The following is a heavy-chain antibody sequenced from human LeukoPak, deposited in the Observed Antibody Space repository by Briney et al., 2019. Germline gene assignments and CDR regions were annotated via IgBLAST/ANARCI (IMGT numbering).Heavy chain of an antibody. Sequence: GASVKVSCKASGYTFTSYGISWVRQAPGQGLEWMGWISAYSGGTNYAQKFQGRVTMTRDTSISTAYMELSRLRSDDTAVYYCATTKGGKGSGYEWFDPWGQGTLVTVSS. CDR3: ATTKGGKGSGYEWFDP. CDR1: GYTFTSYG. CDR2: ISAYSGGT. J-gene: IGHJ5*02. V-gene: IGHV1-2*02. D-gene: IGHD5-12*01.